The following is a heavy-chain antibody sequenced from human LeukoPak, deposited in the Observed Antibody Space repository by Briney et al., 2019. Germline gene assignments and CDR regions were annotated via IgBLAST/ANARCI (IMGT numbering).Heavy chain of an antibody. CDR2: ISSSSSYI. J-gene: IGHJ6*02. Sequence: GGSLRLSCAASGFTFSSYSMNWVRQAPGKGLEWVSSISSSSSYIYYVDSVKGRFTISRDNAKNSLYLQMNSLRAEDTAVYYCARDGDCSSGGCYSSQDGAIYYYYHSGMDVWGQGTTVTVSS. CDR3: ARDGDCSSGGCYSSQDGAIYYYYHSGMDV. CDR1: GFTFSSYS. D-gene: IGHD2-15*01. V-gene: IGHV3-21*04.